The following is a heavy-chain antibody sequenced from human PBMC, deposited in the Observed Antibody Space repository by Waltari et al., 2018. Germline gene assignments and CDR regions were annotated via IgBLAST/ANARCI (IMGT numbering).Heavy chain of an antibody. CDR3: ARAPELYYFDY. J-gene: IGHJ4*02. CDR1: GYSFTSNW. CDR2: IYPSDSDT. D-gene: IGHD1-7*01. V-gene: IGHV5-51*01. Sequence: EVQLVQSGAEVKKPGESLKISCKGSGYSFTSNWIGWVRQMPGKGLEWMGIIYPSDSDTRYSPSCQGQVTISADKSINTAYLQWSSLKASDTAIYYCARAPELYYFDYWGQGTLVTVSS.